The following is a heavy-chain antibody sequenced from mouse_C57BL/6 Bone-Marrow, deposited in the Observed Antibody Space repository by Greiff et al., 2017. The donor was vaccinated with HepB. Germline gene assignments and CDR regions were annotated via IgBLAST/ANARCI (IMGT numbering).Heavy chain of an antibody. D-gene: IGHD2-1*01. Sequence: QVQLKESGAELVRPGASVKLSCKASGYTFTDYYINWVKQRPGQGLEWIARIYPGSGNTYYNEKFKGKATLTAEKSSSTAYMQLSSLTSEDSAVYFCAGDGNYPMDYWGQGTSVTVSS. CDR2: IYPGSGNT. CDR1: GYTFTDYY. CDR3: AGDGNYPMDY. V-gene: IGHV1-76*01. J-gene: IGHJ4*01.